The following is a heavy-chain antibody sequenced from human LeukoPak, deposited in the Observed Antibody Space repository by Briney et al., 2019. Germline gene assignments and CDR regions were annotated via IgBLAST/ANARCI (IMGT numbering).Heavy chain of an antibody. Sequence: AASVKVSCKASGYTFTGYYMHWVRQVPGQGLEWMGWINPNSGGTNYAQKFQGRVTMTRDTSISTAYMELSRLRSDDTAVYYCARQTYYYGSGSPTDYWGQGTLVTVSS. CDR2: INPNSGGT. CDR3: ARQTYYYGSGSPTDY. CDR1: GYTFTGYY. V-gene: IGHV1-2*02. D-gene: IGHD3-10*01. J-gene: IGHJ4*02.